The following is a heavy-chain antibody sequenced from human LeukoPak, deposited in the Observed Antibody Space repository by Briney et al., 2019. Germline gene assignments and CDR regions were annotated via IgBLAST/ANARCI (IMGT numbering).Heavy chain of an antibody. CDR3: ARDVDTASPT. J-gene: IGHJ4*02. CDR2: IYYSGST. Sequence: PSETLSLTCAVSGYSISSGYYWGWIRQPPGKGLEWIGSIYYSGSTYYNPSLKSRVTISVDTSKNQFSLKLSSVTAADTAVYYCARDVDTASPTWGQGTLVTVSS. V-gene: IGHV4-38-2*02. D-gene: IGHD5-18*01. CDR1: GYSISSGYY.